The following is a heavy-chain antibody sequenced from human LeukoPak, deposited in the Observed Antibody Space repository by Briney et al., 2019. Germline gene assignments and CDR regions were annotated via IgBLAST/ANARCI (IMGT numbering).Heavy chain of an antibody. Sequence: GGSLRLSCAASGFTFSNYAIHWVRQAPGKGLEWVAVISYDGSNKYYADSLKGRFTISRDNSKNTLYLQMNSLRAEDTAVYYCAMVTTMGSFDYWGQGTLVTVSS. CDR3: AMVTTMGSFDY. D-gene: IGHD4-23*01. CDR2: ISYDGSNK. J-gene: IGHJ4*02. CDR1: GFTFSNYA. V-gene: IGHV3-30-3*01.